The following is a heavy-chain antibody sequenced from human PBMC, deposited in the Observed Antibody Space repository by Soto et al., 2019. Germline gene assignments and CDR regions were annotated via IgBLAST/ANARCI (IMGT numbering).Heavy chain of an antibody. V-gene: IGHV4-31*03. J-gene: IGHJ5*02. D-gene: IGHD2-8*02. Sequence: PSETLSLTCTVSGGSISSGGYYWSWIRQHPGKGLEWIGYIYYSGSTYYNPSLKSRVTISVDTSKNQFSLKLSSVTAADTAVYYCARGLNLVPPNWFAPRGQGTPVPVSS. CDR2: IYYSGST. CDR1: GGSISSGGYY. CDR3: ARGLNLVPPNWFAP.